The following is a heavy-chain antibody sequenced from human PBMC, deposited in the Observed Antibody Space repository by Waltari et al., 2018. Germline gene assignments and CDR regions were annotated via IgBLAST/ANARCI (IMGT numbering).Heavy chain of an antibody. V-gene: IGHV4-34*01. D-gene: IGHD3-10*01. Sequence: QVQLQQWGAGLLKPSETLPLTCAVYGGSFSGYYWSWTRQPPGKGLEWIGEINHSGSTNYNPSLKSRVTISVDTSKNQFSLKLSSVTAADTAVYYCARAGYGSGSPPFDYWGQGTLVTVSS. CDR3: ARAGYGSGSPPFDY. CDR1: GGSFSGYY. CDR2: INHSGST. J-gene: IGHJ4*02.